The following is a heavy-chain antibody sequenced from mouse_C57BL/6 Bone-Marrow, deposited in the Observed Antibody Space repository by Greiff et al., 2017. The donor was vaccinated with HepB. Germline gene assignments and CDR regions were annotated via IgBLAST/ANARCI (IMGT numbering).Heavy chain of an antibody. CDR3: AGTPSTMVIYYWYFDV. CDR1: GYSITSGYY. J-gene: IGHJ1*03. V-gene: IGHV3-6*01. D-gene: IGHD2-1*01. Sequence: EVQLQESGPGLVKPSQSLSLTCSVTGYSITSGYYWNWIRQFPGNKLEWMGYISYDGSNNYNPSLKNRISITRDTSKNQFFLKLNSVTTEDTATYYCAGTPSTMVIYYWYFDVWGTGTTVTVSS. CDR2: ISYDGSN.